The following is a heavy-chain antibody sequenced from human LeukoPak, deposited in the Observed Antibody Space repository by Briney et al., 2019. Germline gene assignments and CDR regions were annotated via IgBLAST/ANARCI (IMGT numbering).Heavy chain of an antibody. CDR3: AKESAVARPIRH. Sequence: PGGSLRLSCAASGFTFSSYAMSWVRQSPGKGLEWVSAISGSGGSAYYADSVKGRFTIYRDNYKNTLYLQMNSLRAEDTAVYYCAKESAVARPIRHWGQGTLVTVSS. J-gene: IGHJ4*02. D-gene: IGHD6-19*01. CDR2: ISGSGGSA. V-gene: IGHV3-23*01. CDR1: GFTFSSYA.